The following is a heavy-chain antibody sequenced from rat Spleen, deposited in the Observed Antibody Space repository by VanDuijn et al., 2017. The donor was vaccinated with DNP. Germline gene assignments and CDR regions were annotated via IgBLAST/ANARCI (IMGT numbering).Heavy chain of an antibody. J-gene: IGHJ2*01. V-gene: IGHV5-31*01. Sequence: EVQLVESGGGQVQPGGSLTLSCAASGFTLNKYWMTWVRQAPGKGLEWIASIINSGGSIYYPDSVKGRFTISRDNAKSTLYLQVNSLRSEDTATYYCTSNPHIRTAAPFDYWGQGAMVTVSS. CDR2: IINSGGSI. D-gene: IGHD3-8*01. CDR1: GFTLNKYW. CDR3: TSNPHIRTAAPFDY.